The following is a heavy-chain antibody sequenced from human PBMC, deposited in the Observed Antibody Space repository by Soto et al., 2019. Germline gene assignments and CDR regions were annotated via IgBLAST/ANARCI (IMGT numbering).Heavy chain of an antibody. V-gene: IGHV3-23*01. CDR3: AKVPLRPYYFDY. Sequence: EVQLLDSGGGLAQPGGSLRVSCAASGFIFNNYAMNWVRQAPGEGLQWVAGISASGVSTYYADSVKGRFIISRDNSKNTLFLQMXXXXXXXXAIYYCAKVPLRPYYFDYWGLGTLVTVSS. CDR2: ISASGVST. D-gene: IGHD4-17*01. J-gene: IGHJ4*02. CDR1: GFIFNNYA.